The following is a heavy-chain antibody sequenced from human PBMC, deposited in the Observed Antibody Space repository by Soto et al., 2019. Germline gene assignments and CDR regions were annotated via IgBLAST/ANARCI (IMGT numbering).Heavy chain of an antibody. J-gene: IGHJ5*02. CDR3: ARGEVFLSGSTLFAP. CDR2: IYSSGST. Sequence: PSETLSLTGTVPGTSFSSNYWSWCRRPPGKGLEWIGYIYSSGSTNYNPSLKSRVTISVDTTKNQSALMLCSVTAADTAVYYCARGEVFLSGSTLFAPWVQGTLVTVSS. D-gene: IGHD3-9*01. V-gene: IGHV4-59*01. CDR1: GTSFSSNY.